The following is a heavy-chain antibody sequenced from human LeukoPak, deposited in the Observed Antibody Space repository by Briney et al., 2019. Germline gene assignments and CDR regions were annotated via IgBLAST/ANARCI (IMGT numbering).Heavy chain of an antibody. Sequence: GGSLRLSCAASGFTFSSYGMPWVRQAPGKGLEWVAFIRYDGSNKYYADSVKGRFTISRDNSKNTLYLQMNSLRAEDTAVYYCASPLVTPRRVGDYWGQGTLVTVSS. D-gene: IGHD4-23*01. CDR1: GFTFSSYG. J-gene: IGHJ4*02. V-gene: IGHV3-30*02. CDR3: ASPLVTPRRVGDY. CDR2: IRYDGSNK.